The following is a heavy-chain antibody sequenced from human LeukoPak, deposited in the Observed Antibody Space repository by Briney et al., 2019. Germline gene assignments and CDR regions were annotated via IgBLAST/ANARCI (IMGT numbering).Heavy chain of an antibody. J-gene: IGHJ4*02. CDR1: GGSFSGYY. D-gene: IGHD3-3*01. CDR3: ARGVIIPSYFDY. Sequence: SETLSLTCAVYGGSFSGYYWSWIRQPPGKGLEWIGEINHSGSTNYNPSLKSRVTISVDTSKNQFSLKLSSVTAADTAVYYCARGVIIPSYFDYWGQGTLVTVSS. V-gene: IGHV4-34*01. CDR2: INHSGST.